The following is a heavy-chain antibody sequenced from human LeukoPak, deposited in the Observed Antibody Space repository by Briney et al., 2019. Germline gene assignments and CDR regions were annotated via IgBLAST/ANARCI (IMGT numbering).Heavy chain of an antibody. CDR3: ARPAGGSAFGAFDI. V-gene: IGHV3-21*01. Sequence: GGSLRLSCAASGFTFSSYSMSWVRQAPGKGLEWVSSISYSSYYIYYAESLKGRFTISRDNSKNTLYLQMNSLRAEDTAVYYCARPAGGSAFGAFDIWGQGTMVTVSS. CDR1: GFTFSSYS. J-gene: IGHJ3*02. D-gene: IGHD3-3*01. CDR2: ISYSSYYI.